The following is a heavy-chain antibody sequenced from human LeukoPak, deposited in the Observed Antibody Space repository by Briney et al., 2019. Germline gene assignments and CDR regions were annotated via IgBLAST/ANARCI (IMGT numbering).Heavy chain of an antibody. CDR2: IIPIFGTA. D-gene: IGHD6-19*01. Sequence: PGSSVNVSCKASGGTFSSYAISWVRQAPGQGLEWMGGIIPIFGTANYAQKFQGRVTITADESTSTAYMELSSLRSEDTAVYYCARGVGSGWYVGYFDYWGQGTLVTVSS. J-gene: IGHJ4*02. V-gene: IGHV1-69*01. CDR3: ARGVGSGWYVGYFDY. CDR1: GGTFSSYA.